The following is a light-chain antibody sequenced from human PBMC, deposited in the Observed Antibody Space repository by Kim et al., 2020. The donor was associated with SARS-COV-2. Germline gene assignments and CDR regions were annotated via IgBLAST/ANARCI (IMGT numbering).Light chain of an antibody. J-gene: IGLJ3*02. CDR3: CSFTMNVTWV. CDR1: LSDVGTFNF. CDR2: DIS. V-gene: IGLV2-23*02. Sequence: GQSITSSCTGTLSDVGTFNFVSWYQQQPGKAPKLIIYDISQRPSGISDRFSGSKSGNTASLTISDLQPDDEADYFCCSFTMNVTWVFGGGTQLTVL.